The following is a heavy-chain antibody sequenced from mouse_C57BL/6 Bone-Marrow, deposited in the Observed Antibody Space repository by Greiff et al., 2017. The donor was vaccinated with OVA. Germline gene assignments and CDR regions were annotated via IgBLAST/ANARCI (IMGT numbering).Heavy chain of an antibody. D-gene: IGHD2-10*01. J-gene: IGHJ4*01. V-gene: IGHV1-75*01. CDR1: GYTFTDYY. CDR3: ARRAYPHYYAMDY. Sequence: QVQLQQSGPELVKPGASVKISCKASGYTFTDYYINWVKQRPGQGLEWIGWIFPGSGSTYYNEKVKGKATLTVDKSSSTAYMLLSSLTSEDSAVYFGARRAYPHYYAMDYWGQGTSVTVSS. CDR2: IFPGSGST.